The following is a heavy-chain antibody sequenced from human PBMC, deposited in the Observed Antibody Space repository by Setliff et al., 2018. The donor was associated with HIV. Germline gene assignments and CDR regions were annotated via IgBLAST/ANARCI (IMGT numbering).Heavy chain of an antibody. Sequence: ASVKVSCKASGSTFTGYYIHWVRRAPGHGLEWMGRINPSSGGTNYAPKFQGRVTMTRDKSISTAYMELSRLRSDDTAVYYCATWGGSPDGYFYYYMDVWGKGTTVTVSS. CDR3: ATWGGSPDGYFYYYMDV. D-gene: IGHD1-26*01. CDR1: GSTFTGYY. J-gene: IGHJ6*03. CDR2: INPSSGGT. V-gene: IGHV1-2*06.